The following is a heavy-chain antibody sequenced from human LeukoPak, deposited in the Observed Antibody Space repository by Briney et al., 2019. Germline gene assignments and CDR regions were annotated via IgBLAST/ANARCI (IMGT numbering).Heavy chain of an antibody. CDR3: TKGLGSGNYFDY. V-gene: IGHV3-23*01. CDR2: IIGSGGTT. CDR1: GFTFSSYA. J-gene: IGHJ4*02. D-gene: IGHD1-26*01. Sequence: GGSLRLSCAASGFTFSSYAMSWVRQAPGGGLEWVSTIIGSGGTTYYADSVKGRFTISRDNSKNTVYLQMNSLRAEDTAVYYCTKGLGSGNYFDYWGQGTLVTVSS.